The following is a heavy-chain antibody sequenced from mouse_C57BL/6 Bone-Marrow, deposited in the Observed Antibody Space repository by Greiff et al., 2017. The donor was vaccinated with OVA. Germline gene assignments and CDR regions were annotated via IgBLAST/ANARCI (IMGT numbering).Heavy chain of an antibody. CDR1: GYTFTSYW. CDR2: IHPSASET. Sequence: QVQLQQPGAELVRPGSSVRLSCKASGYTFTSYWMHWVKQRPIQGLEWIGNIHPSASETHYNQKFKDKATLTVDKSSSPAYMQLISLTSEDSAVYYGAREIITTGVVPVDYWGQGTTLTVSS. J-gene: IGHJ2*01. CDR3: AREIITTGVVPVDY. V-gene: IGHV1-52*01. D-gene: IGHD1-1*01.